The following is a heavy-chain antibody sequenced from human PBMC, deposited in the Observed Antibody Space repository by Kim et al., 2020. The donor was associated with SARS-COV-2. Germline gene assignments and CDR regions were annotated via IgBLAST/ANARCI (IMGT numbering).Heavy chain of an antibody. J-gene: IGHJ4*02. CDR3: AKDRAVGYSSSWGAFDY. Sequence: GGSLRLSCAASGFTFSSYGMHWVRQAPGKGLEWVAVIWYDGSNKYYADSVKGRFTISRDNSKNTLYLQMNSLRAEDTAVYYCAKDRAVGYSSSWGAFDYWGQGTLVTVSS. V-gene: IGHV3-33*06. CDR2: IWYDGSNK. D-gene: IGHD6-13*01. CDR1: GFTFSSYG.